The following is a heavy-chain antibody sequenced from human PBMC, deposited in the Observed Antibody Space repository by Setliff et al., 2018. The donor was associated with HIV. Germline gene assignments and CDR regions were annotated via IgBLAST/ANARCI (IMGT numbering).Heavy chain of an antibody. Sequence: PGGSLRLSCEASGFTFSTYSMNWVRQAPGKGLEWVSSISSSSRSKYYADSVKGRFTISRDNAKNSLYLQMNSLTAEDTAVYYCARVSPWFDPWGQGTLVTVSS. V-gene: IGHV3-21*01. CDR1: GFTFSTYS. CDR2: ISSSSRSK. CDR3: ARVSPWFDP. J-gene: IGHJ5*02.